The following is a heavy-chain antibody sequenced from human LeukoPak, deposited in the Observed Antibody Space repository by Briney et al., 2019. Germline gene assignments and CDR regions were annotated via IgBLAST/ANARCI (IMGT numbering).Heavy chain of an antibody. CDR1: GFTFSSYW. Sequence: GGSLRLSCAASGFTFSSYWMHWVRQAPGKGLVWVSRINEDETTITYADSVKGRFTISRDNAKNTLFLQMSSLRAEDTAVYYCVRGLNGAGDYRGQGTLVTVSS. CDR3: VRGLNGAGDY. J-gene: IGHJ4*02. D-gene: IGHD3-10*01. V-gene: IGHV3-74*01. CDR2: INEDETTI.